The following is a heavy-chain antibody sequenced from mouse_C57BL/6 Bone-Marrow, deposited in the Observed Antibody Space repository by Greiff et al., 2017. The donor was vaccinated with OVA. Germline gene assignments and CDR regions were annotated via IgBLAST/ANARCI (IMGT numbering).Heavy chain of an antibody. CDR2: IWPGGGT. CDR1: GFSLTSYA. CDR3: ARNTWECPYWYFDV. D-gene: IGHD4-1*01. J-gene: IGHJ1*03. Sequence: VMLVESGPGLVAPSQSLSITCTVSGFSLTSYAISWVRQPPGQGLEWLGVIWPGGGTNYYSALKSRLGIRKDNSKSQVFLKMNSLQTDDTARYYGARNTWECPYWYFDVWGTGTTVTVSA. V-gene: IGHV2-9-1*01.